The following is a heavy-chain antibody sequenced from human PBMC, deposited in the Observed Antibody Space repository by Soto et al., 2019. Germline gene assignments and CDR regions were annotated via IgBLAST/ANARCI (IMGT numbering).Heavy chain of an antibody. J-gene: IGHJ4*02. CDR2: ITPNGGST. D-gene: IGHD6-19*01. V-gene: IGHV3-23*01. CDR3: AKVRAVAGSSMNY. CDR1: GFSFNNYG. Sequence: GGSLRRSWAASGFSFNNYGMTWVRQAPGKGLEWVSHITPNGGSTNYADSVKGRFTISRDNSKDMLFLQMNGLRVEDTAVYYCAKVRAVAGSSMNYWGQGTLVTVSS.